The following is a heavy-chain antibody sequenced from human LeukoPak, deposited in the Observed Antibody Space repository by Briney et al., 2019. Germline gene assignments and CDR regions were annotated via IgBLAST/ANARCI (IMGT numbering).Heavy chain of an antibody. CDR2: ISYDGSNK. J-gene: IGHJ4*02. V-gene: IGHV3-30*03. D-gene: IGHD5-12*01. CDR3: ATSLREDFDY. Sequence: PGGSLRLSCAASGFTFSSYAMSWVRQAPGKGLEWVAVISYDGSNKYYADSVKGRFTISRDNSKNTLYLQMNSLRAEDTAVYYCATSLREDFDYWGQGTLVTVSS. CDR1: GFTFSSYA.